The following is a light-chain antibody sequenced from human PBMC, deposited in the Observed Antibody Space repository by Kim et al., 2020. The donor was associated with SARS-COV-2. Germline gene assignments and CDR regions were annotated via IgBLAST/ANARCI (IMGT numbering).Light chain of an antibody. CDR1: KSVSSSY. CDR2: GAS. V-gene: IGKV3-20*01. Sequence: SPGERATLSCRASKSVSSSYLAWYQQKPGQAPRLLIYGASSRATGIPDRFSGSESGTDFTLTISRLEPEDVAVYYCQQYGSSPRMFGQGTKVDIK. CDR3: QQYGSSPRM. J-gene: IGKJ1*01.